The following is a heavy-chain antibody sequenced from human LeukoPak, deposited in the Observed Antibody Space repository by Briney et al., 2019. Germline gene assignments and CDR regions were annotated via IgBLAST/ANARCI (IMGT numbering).Heavy chain of an antibody. CDR2: IIPIFGTA. D-gene: IGHD4-23*01. V-gene: IGHV1-69*13. Sequence: WASVKVSCKASGGTFSSYAISWVRQAPGQGLEWMGGIIPIFGTANYAQKFQGRVTITADESTSTAYMELSSLRSEDTAVYYCARDVDYGGNSFDYWGQGTLVTVSS. CDR3: ARDVDYGGNSFDY. J-gene: IGHJ4*02. CDR1: GGTFSSYA.